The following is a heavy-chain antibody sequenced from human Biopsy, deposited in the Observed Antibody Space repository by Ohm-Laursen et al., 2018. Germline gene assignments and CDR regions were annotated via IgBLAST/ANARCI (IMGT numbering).Heavy chain of an antibody. D-gene: IGHD1-1*01. V-gene: IGHV1-24*01. CDR1: GYTLNELS. CDR3: AADINVWNVNY. J-gene: IGHJ4*02. Sequence: GSSVTVSCKVSGYTLNELSMHWVRQVPGKGLEWMGGFAPENGKTVYAQNFQARASLTEDASTDTAYMELRSLRSEDTAVYYCAADINVWNVNYWGQGTQVTVSS. CDR2: FAPENGKT.